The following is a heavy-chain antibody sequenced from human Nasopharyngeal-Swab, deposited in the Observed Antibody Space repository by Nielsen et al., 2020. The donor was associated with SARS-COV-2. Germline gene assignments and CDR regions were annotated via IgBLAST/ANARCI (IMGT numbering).Heavy chain of an antibody. CDR3: ANGVNTAMGDWYFDL. J-gene: IGHJ2*01. D-gene: IGHD5-18*01. Sequence: SVKVSCKASGYTFTSYAISWVRQAPGQGLEWMGGIIPIFGTANYAQKFQGRVTITADESTSTAYMELSSLRSEDTAVYYCANGVNTAMGDWYFDLWGRGTLVTVSS. CDR1: GYTFTSYA. CDR2: IIPIFGTA. V-gene: IGHV1-69*13.